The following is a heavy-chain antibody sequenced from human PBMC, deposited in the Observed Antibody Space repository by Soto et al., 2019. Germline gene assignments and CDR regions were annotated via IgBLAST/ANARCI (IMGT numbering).Heavy chain of an antibody. CDR2: ISWNSDTI. J-gene: IGHJ4*02. Sequence: GGSLRLSCVASGFNFRYYSMNWVRQAPGKGLEWISYISWNSDTIFYADSVKGRFTISRDSAKNSLYLQMNSLRHDDTAVYYCARVEGGGLDYWGQGALVTVSS. D-gene: IGHD3-10*01. V-gene: IGHV3-48*02. CDR1: GFNFRYYS. CDR3: ARVEGGGLDY.